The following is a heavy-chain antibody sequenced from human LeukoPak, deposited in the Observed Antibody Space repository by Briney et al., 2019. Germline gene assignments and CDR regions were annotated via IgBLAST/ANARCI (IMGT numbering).Heavy chain of an antibody. V-gene: IGHV3-11*05. CDR3: ARDSDGSGSLDY. CDR2: ISTSSSYT. D-gene: IGHD3-10*01. Sequence: GGSLRLSCAASGFTFSDYYMSWIRQAPGKGLEWVSYISTSSSYTNYADSVKGRFTISRDNAKNSLYLQMNSLRAEDTAVYYCARDSDGSGSLDYWGQGTLVTVSS. J-gene: IGHJ4*02. CDR1: GFTFSDYY.